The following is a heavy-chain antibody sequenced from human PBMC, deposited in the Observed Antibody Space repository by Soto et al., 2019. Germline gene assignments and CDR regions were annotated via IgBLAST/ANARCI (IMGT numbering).Heavy chain of an antibody. D-gene: IGHD4-17*01. CDR1: GYTFTEYD. CDR3: EVTTGY. Sequence: QVQVVLSRAEVKKRGASVKVSCKTCGYTFTEYDINWVRQAPGQGLEYMGWVSPENRNAGYAPQFRGRVSMTADTSINTVYLALTTLTYEDTAVYYCEVTTGYWGQGTMVTVSS. J-gene: IGHJ4*02. V-gene: IGHV1-8*01. CDR2: VSPENRNA.